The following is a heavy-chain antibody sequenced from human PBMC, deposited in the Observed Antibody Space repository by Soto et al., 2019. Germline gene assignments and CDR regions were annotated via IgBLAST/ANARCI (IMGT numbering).Heavy chain of an antibody. Sequence: GGSLRLSCSASGFTFSIHAMHWVRQAPGKGLEYLSAISRNGDNTYYTDSVKGRFTISRDNSKNMLYLQMSSLRAEDTAVYYCVKVIYDSGWYGFYFDYWGRGTLVTVSS. J-gene: IGHJ4*02. CDR3: VKVIYDSGWYGFYFDY. V-gene: IGHV3-64D*06. CDR1: GFTFSIHA. D-gene: IGHD6-19*01. CDR2: ISRNGDNT.